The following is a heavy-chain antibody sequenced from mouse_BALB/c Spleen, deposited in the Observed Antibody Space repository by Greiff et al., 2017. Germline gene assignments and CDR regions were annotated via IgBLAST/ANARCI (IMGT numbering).Heavy chain of an antibody. CDR2: INPSNGRT. Sequence: QVQLQQPGAELVKPGASVKLSCKASGYTFTSYWMHWVKQRPGQGLEWIGEINPSNGRTNYNEKFKSKATLTVDKSSSTAYMQLSSLTSEDSAVYYCARSGSSYEFAYWGQGTLVTVSA. CDR3: ARSGSSYEFAY. D-gene: IGHD1-1*01. CDR1: GYTFTSYW. J-gene: IGHJ3*01. V-gene: IGHV1S81*02.